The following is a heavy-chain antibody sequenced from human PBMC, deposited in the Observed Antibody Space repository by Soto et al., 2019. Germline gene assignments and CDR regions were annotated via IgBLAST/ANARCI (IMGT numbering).Heavy chain of an antibody. Sequence: SETLSLTCAVYGGSFSGYYWSWIRQPPGKGLEWIGEINHSGSTNYNPSLKSRVTISVDTSKNQFSLKLSSVTAADTAVYYCARGAGWLRFRGFDYWGQGTLVTVSS. D-gene: IGHD5-12*01. CDR2: INHSGST. CDR1: GGSFSGYY. CDR3: ARGAGWLRFRGFDY. V-gene: IGHV4-34*01. J-gene: IGHJ4*02.